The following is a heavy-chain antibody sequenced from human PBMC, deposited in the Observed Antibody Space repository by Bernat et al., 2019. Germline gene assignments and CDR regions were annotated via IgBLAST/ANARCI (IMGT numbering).Heavy chain of an antibody. CDR1: GGSISSSSYY. CDR3: ARLGAHCSGGSCYSGYYYYMDV. J-gene: IGHJ6*03. D-gene: IGHD2-15*01. V-gene: IGHV4-39*01. CDR2: IYYSGST. Sequence: QLQLQESGPGLVKPSETLSLTCTVSGGSISSSSYYWGWIRQPPGKGLEWIGCIYYSGSTYYNPSLKSRVTISVDTSKNQFSLKLSSVTAADTAVYYCARLGAHCSGGSCYSGYYYYMDVWGKGTTVTVSS.